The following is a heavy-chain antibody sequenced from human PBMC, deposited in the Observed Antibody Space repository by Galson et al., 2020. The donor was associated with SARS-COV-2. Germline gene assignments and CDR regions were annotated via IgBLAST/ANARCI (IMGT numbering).Heavy chain of an antibody. CDR1: GFTFSDYS. CDR3: ARGDAVEPADYYYYYYHGVDV. V-gene: IGHV3-30-3*01. J-gene: IGHJ6*02. D-gene: IGHD2-2*01. Sequence: GESLKISCAASGFTFSDYSMHWVRQAPGKGLEWVAVISFDGTNKHYGDSVRGRFTISRDNSKNMLYLQVNGLTTEDTAVYYCARGDAVEPADYYYYYYHGVDVWGQGTAVTVSS. CDR2: ISFDGTNK.